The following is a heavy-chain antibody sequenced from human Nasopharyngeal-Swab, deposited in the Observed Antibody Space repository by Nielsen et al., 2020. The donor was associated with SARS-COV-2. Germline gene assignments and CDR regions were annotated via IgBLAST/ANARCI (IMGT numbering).Heavy chain of an antibody. J-gene: IGHJ4*02. CDR1: GYTFTSYY. D-gene: IGHD6-13*01. CDR3: ARVGLRIAAAGTRYYFDY. Sequence: ASVKVSCKPSGYTFTSYYMQWVRQAPGQGLEWMGIINPSGGSTSYAQKFQGRVTMTRDTSTSTVYMELSSLRSEDTAVYYCARVGLRIAAAGTRYYFDYWGQGTLVTVSS. V-gene: IGHV1-46*01. CDR2: INPSGGST.